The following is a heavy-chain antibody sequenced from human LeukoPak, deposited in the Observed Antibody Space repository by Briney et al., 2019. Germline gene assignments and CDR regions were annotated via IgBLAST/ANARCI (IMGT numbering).Heavy chain of an antibody. CDR3: ARNYYDSSGHYFGAFDI. V-gene: IGHV5-51*01. J-gene: IGHJ3*02. D-gene: IGHD3-22*01. Sequence: GESLKISCKGSGYSFTSYWIGWVRQMPGKGLEWIGIIYPGDSDTRYSPSFQGQVTISAGKSISTAYLQWSSLKASDTAMYYCARNYYDSSGHYFGAFDIWGQGTLVTVSS. CDR2: IYPGDSDT. CDR1: GYSFTSYW.